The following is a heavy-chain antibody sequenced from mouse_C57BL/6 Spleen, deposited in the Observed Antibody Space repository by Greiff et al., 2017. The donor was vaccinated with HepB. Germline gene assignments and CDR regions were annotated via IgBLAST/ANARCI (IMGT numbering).Heavy chain of an antibody. CDR3: ARGGSLYFDY. Sequence: EVKLEESGPGLVKPSQSLSLTCSVTGYSITSGYYWNWIRQFPGNKLEWMGYISYDGSNNYNPSLKNRISITRDTSKNQFFLKLKSVTTEDTATYYCARGGSLYFDYWGQGTTLTVSS. V-gene: IGHV3-6*01. D-gene: IGHD1-1*01. J-gene: IGHJ2*01. CDR1: GYSITSGYY. CDR2: ISYDGSN.